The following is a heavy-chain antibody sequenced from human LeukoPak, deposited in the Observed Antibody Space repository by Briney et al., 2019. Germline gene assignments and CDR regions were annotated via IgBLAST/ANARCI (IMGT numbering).Heavy chain of an antibody. D-gene: IGHD1-26*01. J-gene: IGHJ4*02. CDR2: FDPEDGET. CDR1: GYTLTELS. CDR3: ATDLVSGWSYRWGSVDY. V-gene: IGHV1-24*01. Sequence: ASVKVSCKVSGYTLTELSMHWVRQAPGKGLEWMGGFDPEDGETIYAQKFQGRVTMTEDTSTDTAYMEQSSLRSEDTAVYYCATDLVSGWSYRWGSVDYWGQGTLVTVSS.